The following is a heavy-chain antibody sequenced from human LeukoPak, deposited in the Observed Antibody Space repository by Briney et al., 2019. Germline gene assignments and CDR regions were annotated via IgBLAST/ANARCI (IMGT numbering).Heavy chain of an antibody. CDR1: GYTFTTYA. Sequence: ASVKVSCKASGYTFTTYAMNWVRQAPGQGLEWMESINTNTGNPTYAQGFTGRFVFSLDTSVSTAYLQISSLKAEDTAVYYCARVVDCYDSSGPRGWDAFDIWGQGTMVTVSS. CDR3: ARVVDCYDSSGPRGWDAFDI. CDR2: INTNTGNP. J-gene: IGHJ3*02. V-gene: IGHV7-4-1*02. D-gene: IGHD3-22*01.